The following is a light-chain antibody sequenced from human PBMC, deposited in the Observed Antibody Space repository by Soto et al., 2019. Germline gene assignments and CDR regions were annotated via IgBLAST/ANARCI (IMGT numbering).Light chain of an antibody. J-gene: IGKJ5*01. Sequence: EIQMTQSPSSLSASVGDRATITCRASQGISNYLAWYQQKPGKVPKLLIYAASTLQSGVPSRFSGSGSGTDFTLTISSLQPEDVATYYCQKYNGLFGQGTRLEIK. CDR1: QGISNY. CDR3: QKYNGL. CDR2: AAS. V-gene: IGKV1-27*01.